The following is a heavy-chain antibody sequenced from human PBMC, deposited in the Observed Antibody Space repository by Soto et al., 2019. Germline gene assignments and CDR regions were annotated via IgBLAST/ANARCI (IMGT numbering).Heavy chain of an antibody. Sequence: PSETLSLTCTVSGGSISSGDYYWSWIRQPPGKGLEWIGYIYYSGSTYYNPSLKSRVTISVDTSKNQFSLKLSSVTAADTAVYYCASRRFQVDCSSTSCYMDNWFDPWGQGTLVTVSS. CDR3: ASRRFQVDCSSTSCYMDNWFDP. V-gene: IGHV4-30-4*01. CDR2: IYYSGST. J-gene: IGHJ5*02. D-gene: IGHD2-2*02. CDR1: GGSISSGDYY.